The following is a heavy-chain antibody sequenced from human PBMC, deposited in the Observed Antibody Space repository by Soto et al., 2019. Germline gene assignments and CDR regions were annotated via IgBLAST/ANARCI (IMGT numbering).Heavy chain of an antibody. D-gene: IGHD6-19*01. V-gene: IGHV4-4*02. CDR3: ARVFSSGSGWMYYFDF. Sequence: QVQLQESGPGLVKPSETLSLTCTVSSDSIAGENWWSWVRQPPGLGLEWIGGVFHTGGTNYNPSLKSRVTMEVDKSKNQFSLQLISATAADKAVYYCARVFSSGSGWMYYFDFWGQGTLVSVSS. CDR1: SDSIAGENW. J-gene: IGHJ4*02. CDR2: VFHTGGT.